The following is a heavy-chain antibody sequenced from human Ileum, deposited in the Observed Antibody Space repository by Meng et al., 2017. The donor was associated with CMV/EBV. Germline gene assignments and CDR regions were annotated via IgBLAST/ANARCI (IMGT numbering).Heavy chain of an antibody. CDR2: LSSSGDAI. D-gene: IGHD6-6*01. CDR1: GFTFSDYY. Sequence: ASGFTFSDYYMTWIRQAPGKGLEWVSYLSSSGDAIYYADSVKGRFTISRDNVKNSLYLQMSSLRAEDTAVYYCARDKVATRKLVDYWGQGTLVTVSS. V-gene: IGHV3-11*04. CDR3: ARDKVATRKLVDY. J-gene: IGHJ4*02.